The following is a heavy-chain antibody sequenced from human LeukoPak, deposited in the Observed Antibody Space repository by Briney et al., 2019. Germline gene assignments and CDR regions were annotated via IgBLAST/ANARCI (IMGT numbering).Heavy chain of an antibody. V-gene: IGHV1-8*01. D-gene: IGHD3-10*01. Sequence: VASVKVSCKASGYTFTSYDINWVRQATGQGLEWMGWMNPNSGNTGYAQKFQGRVTMTRNTSISTAYMELSSLRSEDTAVYYCARGDNAVRGVLYGMDVWGQGTTVTVSS. CDR2: MNPNSGNT. CDR3: ARGDNAVRGVLYGMDV. J-gene: IGHJ6*02. CDR1: GYTFTSYD.